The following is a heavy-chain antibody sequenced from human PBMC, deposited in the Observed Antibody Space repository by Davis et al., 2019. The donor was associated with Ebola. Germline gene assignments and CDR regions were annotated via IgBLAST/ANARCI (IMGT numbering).Heavy chain of an antibody. CDR3: AKADPQQYFDY. Sequence: GESLKISCAASGFTFNIFDMHWVRQAPGRGLEWVAFVRSHGSDDHYADSVKGRFTISRDYSKNTLSLQMNSLRAEDTAVYYCAKADPQQYFDYWGQGTLVTVSS. J-gene: IGHJ4*02. CDR2: VRSHGSDD. CDR1: GFTFNIFD. V-gene: IGHV3-30*02.